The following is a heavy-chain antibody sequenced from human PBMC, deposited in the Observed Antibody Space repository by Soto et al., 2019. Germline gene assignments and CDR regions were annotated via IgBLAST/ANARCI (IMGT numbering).Heavy chain of an antibody. CDR2: IRHSGADI. CDR3: AKDPWGTVTGAFDI. CDR1: GFTFSNYA. D-gene: IGHD4-17*01. V-gene: IGHV3-23*01. Sequence: EVQLLESGGGLVQPGGSLRLSCAASGFTFSNYAMSWVRQAPGKGLEWVSTIRHSGADIYYADSVKGRFTISRDNSKDTLYLQMNSLRAEDTAVYYCAKDPWGTVTGAFDIWGQGTMVTVSS. J-gene: IGHJ3*02.